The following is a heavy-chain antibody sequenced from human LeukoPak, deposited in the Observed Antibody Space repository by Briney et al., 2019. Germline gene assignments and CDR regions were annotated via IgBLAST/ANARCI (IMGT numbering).Heavy chain of an antibody. V-gene: IGHV3-74*03. CDR1: AFSINNFW. Sequence: GGSLRLSCAASAFSINNFWMHWVRQGPGKGLEWVSRINKDATITTYADSVKGRFTVSRDNVKNMVYLDMNGLRGDDAAVYYCARSGIGRAFDIWGQGATVTVSS. CDR2: INKDATIT. J-gene: IGHJ3*02. D-gene: IGHD3-10*01. CDR3: ARSGIGRAFDI.